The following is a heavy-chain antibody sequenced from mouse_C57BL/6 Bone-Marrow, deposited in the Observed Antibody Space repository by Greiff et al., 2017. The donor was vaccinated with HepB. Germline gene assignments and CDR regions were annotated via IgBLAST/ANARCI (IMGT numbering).Heavy chain of an antibody. D-gene: IGHD1-1*01. CDR2: ILPGSGST. CDR3: ARWGTTVVALYYFDY. J-gene: IGHJ2*01. CDR1: GYTFTGYW. V-gene: IGHV1-9*01. Sequence: QVQLQQSGAELMKPGASVKLSCKATGYTFTGYWIEWVKQRPGHGLEWIGEILPGSGSTNYNEKFKGKATFTADTSSNTAYMQLSSLTTEYSAIYYCARWGTTVVALYYFDYWGQGTTLTVSS.